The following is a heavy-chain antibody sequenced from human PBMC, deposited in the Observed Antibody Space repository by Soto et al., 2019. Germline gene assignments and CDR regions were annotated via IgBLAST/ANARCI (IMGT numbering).Heavy chain of an antibody. J-gene: IGHJ4*02. Sequence: QVQLVQSGPEVKKPGASVKVSCTTSGYTFTSYGISWVRQAPGQGLEWMGWITTDKGKTTYAQKFQGRVTMTTDTSTSTGYIELRSRRSDDTAVYYCATRAPEFDCWGQGTLVGVSS. CDR2: ITTDKGKT. CDR1: GYTFTSYG. CDR3: ATRAPEFDC. V-gene: IGHV1-18*01.